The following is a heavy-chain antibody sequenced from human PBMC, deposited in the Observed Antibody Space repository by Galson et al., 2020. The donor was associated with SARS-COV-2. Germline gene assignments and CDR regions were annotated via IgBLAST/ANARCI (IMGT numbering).Heavy chain of an antibody. J-gene: IGHJ4*02. CDR2: IKQDGSDK. V-gene: IGHV3-7*01. CDR3: AREVYYYDSSGYFEYFDS. Sequence: GGSLRLSCAASGFTFSTYWMSWVRQAPGKGLEWVANIKQDGSDKKYVDSVKGRFTISRDNAKNSLYLQMNSLRAEDTAVYYCAREVYYYDSSGYFEYFDSCGQGALVTVSS. CDR1: GFTFSTYW. D-gene: IGHD3-22*01.